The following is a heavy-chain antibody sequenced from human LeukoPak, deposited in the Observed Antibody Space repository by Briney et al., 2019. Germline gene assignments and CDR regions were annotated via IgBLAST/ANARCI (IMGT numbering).Heavy chain of an antibody. CDR2: IYTSGST. D-gene: IGHD5-12*01. J-gene: IGHJ2*01. Sequence: SETLSLTCTVSGGSTSSYYGSWIRQPAGKGLEWIGRIYTSGSTNYNPSLKSRVTMSVDTSKNQFSLKLSSVTAADTAVYYCARDRVGIVTTFDLWGRGNLVTVSS. CDR3: ARDRVGIVTTFDL. V-gene: IGHV4-4*07. CDR1: GGSTSSYY.